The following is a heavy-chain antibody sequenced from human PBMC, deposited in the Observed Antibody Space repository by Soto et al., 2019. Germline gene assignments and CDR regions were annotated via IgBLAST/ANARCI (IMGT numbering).Heavy chain of an antibody. CDR1: GYTFTNYG. CDR3: ARICGTVVLSYYYGMDV. D-gene: IGHD3-10*01. CDR2: ISAYNGNT. J-gene: IGHJ6*02. V-gene: IGHV1-18*01. Sequence: QVQLVQSGAEVKKPGASVQVSCKASGYTFTNYGGNWVRQAPGQGLEWMGWISAYNGNTEYAQKFQGRVTKTADTPTSPAYMQLRSLRSDDTAVYYCARICGTVVLSYYYGMDVWGQGTTVTVTS.